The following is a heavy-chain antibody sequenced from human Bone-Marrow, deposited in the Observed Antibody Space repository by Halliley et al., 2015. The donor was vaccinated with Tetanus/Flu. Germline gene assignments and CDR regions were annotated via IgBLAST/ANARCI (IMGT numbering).Heavy chain of an antibody. Sequence: MGWINPGNGNTKYSQNFQGRVTLTRDTSASTAYMELRSLRSEDTALYYCARVFSRSTVTSFDPWGQGTLVTVSS. V-gene: IGHV1-3*01. J-gene: IGHJ5*02. CDR3: ARVFSRSTVTSFDP. D-gene: IGHD4-17*01. CDR2: INPGNGNT.